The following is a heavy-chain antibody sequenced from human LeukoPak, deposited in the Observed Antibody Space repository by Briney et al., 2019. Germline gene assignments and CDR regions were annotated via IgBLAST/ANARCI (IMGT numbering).Heavy chain of an antibody. D-gene: IGHD2-15*01. CDR3: AGGVVPFDY. CDR2: INHSGST. V-gene: IGHV4-34*01. Sequence: PSETLSLTCAVYGGSFSGYYWSWIRQPPGKGLEWIGEINHSGSTNYNPSLKSRVTISVDTSKNQFSLKLSSVTAADTAVYYCAGGVVPFDYWGQGTLVTVSS. CDR1: GGSFSGYY. J-gene: IGHJ4*02.